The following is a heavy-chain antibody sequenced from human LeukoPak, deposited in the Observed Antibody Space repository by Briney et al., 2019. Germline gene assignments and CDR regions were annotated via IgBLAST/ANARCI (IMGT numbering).Heavy chain of an antibody. CDR1: GYTFTSYG. V-gene: IGHV1-18*01. J-gene: IGHJ3*02. CDR2: ISDHTGYT. D-gene: IGHD2-15*01. CDR3: SRTPSRYCRGGRCYRDAFDI. Sequence: ASVKVSCKASGYTFTSYGISWVRQAPGQGLEWMGWISDHTGYTNYAQKLQGRVTMTIDTSTSTANMELSSLRSEDTAVYYCSRTPSRYCRGGRCYRDAFDIWGEGPMVSV.